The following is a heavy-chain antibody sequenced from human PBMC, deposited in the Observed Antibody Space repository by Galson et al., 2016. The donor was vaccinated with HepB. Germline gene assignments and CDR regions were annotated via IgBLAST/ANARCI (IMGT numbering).Heavy chain of an antibody. D-gene: IGHD2-15*01. CDR3: AKGVLPTTPCGHFQH. J-gene: IGHJ1*01. CDR2: ISGGGSK. CDR1: GFTFSSYA. V-gene: IGHV3-23*01. Sequence: SLRLSCAASGFTFSSYAVSWVRQAPGKGLEWVSAISGGGSKYYADSVRGRFTISRDSSPNTLQLQMNSLRADDTAVHYCAKGVLPTTPCGHFQHWGQGTLVTVSS.